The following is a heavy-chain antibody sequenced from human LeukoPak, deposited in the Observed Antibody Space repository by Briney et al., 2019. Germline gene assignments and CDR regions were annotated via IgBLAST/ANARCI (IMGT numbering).Heavy chain of an antibody. V-gene: IGHV4-59*01. J-gene: IGHJ5*02. D-gene: IGHD2-8*01. CDR1: GGSISSYY. CDR2: IYYSGST. CDR3: ARDVSGKFDP. Sequence: SETLYLTCTVSGGSISSYYWSWIRQPPGKGLEWIGYIYYSGSTNYNPSLKSRVTISVDTSKNQFSLKLSSVTAADTAVYYCARDVSGKFDPWGQGTLVTVSS.